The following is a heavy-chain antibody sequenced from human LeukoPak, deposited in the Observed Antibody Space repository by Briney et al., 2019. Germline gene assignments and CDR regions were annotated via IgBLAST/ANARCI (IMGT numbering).Heavy chain of an antibody. J-gene: IGHJ5*02. D-gene: IGHD6-6*01. CDR2: IYHSGST. Sequence: SGTLSLTCAVSGGSISSSNWWSWVRQPPGKGLEWIGEIYHSGSTYYNPSLKSRVTISVDTSKNQFSLKLSSVTAADTAVYYCERYSSYYFDPWGQGTLVTVSS. V-gene: IGHV4-4*02. CDR1: GGSISSSNW. CDR3: ERYSSYYFDP.